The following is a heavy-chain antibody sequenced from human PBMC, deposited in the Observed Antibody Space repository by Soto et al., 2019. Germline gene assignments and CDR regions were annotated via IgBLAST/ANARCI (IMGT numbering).Heavy chain of an antibody. J-gene: IGHJ4*02. CDR2: ISTGGGT. CDR1: GFTFSSYT. Sequence: GGSLRLSCAASGFTFSSYTMTWARQAPGKGLEWVSSISTGGGTYYADSVKGRFTISRDNSKNTLYLQMNSLTAEDTAVYYCAKYLRNDARCYDYWGQGTLVTVSS. V-gene: IGHV3-23*01. CDR3: AKYLRNDARCYDY. D-gene: IGHD2-15*01.